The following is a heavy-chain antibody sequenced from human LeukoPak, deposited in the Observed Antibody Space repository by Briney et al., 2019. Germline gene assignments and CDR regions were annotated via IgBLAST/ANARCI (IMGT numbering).Heavy chain of an antibody. Sequence: RGSLRLSCAAPGFTVSSNYMSWVRQAPGEGLGWVSVIYSGGSTYYADSVKGLFTITRDNSKHTLYLQMNSLRAEDTAVYYCAREVVGWVLDCWGQGTLVTVSS. CDR1: GFTVSSNY. CDR2: IYSGGST. J-gene: IGHJ4*02. D-gene: IGHD2-15*01. CDR3: AREVVGWVLDC. V-gene: IGHV3-53*01.